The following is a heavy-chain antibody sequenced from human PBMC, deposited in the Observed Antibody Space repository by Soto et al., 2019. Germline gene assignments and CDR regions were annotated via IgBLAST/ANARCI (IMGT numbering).Heavy chain of an antibody. J-gene: IGHJ4*02. D-gene: IGHD2-21*02. Sequence: SETLSLTCTVSGGSISSYYWSWIRQPPGKGLEWIGYIYYSGSTNYNPSLKSRVTISVDTSKNQFSLKLSSVTAADTAVYYCARDPVTALDYWGQGTLVTVSS. V-gene: IGHV4-59*01. CDR3: ARDPVTALDY. CDR1: GGSISSYY. CDR2: IYYSGST.